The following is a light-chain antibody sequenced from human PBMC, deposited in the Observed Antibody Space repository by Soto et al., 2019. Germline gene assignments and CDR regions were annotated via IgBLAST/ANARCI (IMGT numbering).Light chain of an antibody. CDR2: GAS. CDR3: QHRAGWPPALT. J-gene: IGKJ4*01. Sequence: EIVMTQSPATLSVSPGERATLSCRASQSVSSNLAWYQQKPGQAPRLLIYGASTRATGIPARFSGSGSGTEFTLTISSLQSEDFAVYYCQHRAGWPPALTFGGGTKVDIK. CDR1: QSVSSN. V-gene: IGKV3-15*01.